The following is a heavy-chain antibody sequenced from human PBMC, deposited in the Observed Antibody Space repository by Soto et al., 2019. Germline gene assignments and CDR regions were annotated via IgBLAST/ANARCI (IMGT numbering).Heavy chain of an antibody. Sequence: QVQLVESGGGVVQPGRSLRLSCVASGFTFSSYGMHWVRQAPGKGLEWVAVISYDGSNKYYADSVKGRFTISRDNSKNTLYLQMNSLRAEDTAVYYCAKDLVGGVRYYYGMDVWGQGTTVTVSS. CDR2: ISYDGSNK. CDR3: AKDLVGGVRYYYGMDV. D-gene: IGHD1-26*01. V-gene: IGHV3-30*18. CDR1: GFTFSSYG. J-gene: IGHJ6*02.